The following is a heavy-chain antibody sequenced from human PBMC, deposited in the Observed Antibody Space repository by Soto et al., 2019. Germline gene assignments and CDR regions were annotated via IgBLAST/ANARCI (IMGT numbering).Heavy chain of an antibody. CDR3: ARASPRFFDWLPYYFDY. V-gene: IGHV4-59*01. CDR2: IYYSGST. Sequence: SETLSLTCTVSGASMNNYYWSWIRQSPGKGLEWIGYIYYSGSTDYNPSLRSRVNMSVDTSQDQLSLKLSSVTAADTAVYYCARASPRFFDWLPYYFDYWGHGTLVTVS. D-gene: IGHD3-9*01. CDR1: GASMNNYY. J-gene: IGHJ4*01.